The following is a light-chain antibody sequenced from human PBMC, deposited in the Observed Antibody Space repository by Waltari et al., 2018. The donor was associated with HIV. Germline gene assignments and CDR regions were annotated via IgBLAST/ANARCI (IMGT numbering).Light chain of an antibody. CDR1: SSDIGNYNL. V-gene: IGLV2-23*01. CDR2: EGI. Sequence: QSALTQPASVSGSPGQSNTISCTGTSSDIGNYNLVSWYQQYAGKAPKLIIYEGIKRPSGVSNRISGSKSANTASLTISGLQAEDEADYYCSSYGGSSNWLFGGGTKLTVL. CDR3: SSYGGSSNWL. J-gene: IGLJ2*01.